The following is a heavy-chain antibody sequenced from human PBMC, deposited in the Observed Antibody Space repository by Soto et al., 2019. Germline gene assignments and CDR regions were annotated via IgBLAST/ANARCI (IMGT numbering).Heavy chain of an antibody. CDR2: ISNISSFV. Sequence: EVQLVESGGGLVKPGGSLRLSCAACGSGFRGDRMTWVRQAPGKGLEWVSTISNISSFVDYADSVKGRFTVSRDNAEKSRDLEMNNLRAEDTVVYYGAGRGDTAMIPYWYFDLWGRGTLVTFSS. CDR1: GSGFRGDR. V-gene: IGHV3-21*01. J-gene: IGHJ2*01. CDR3: AGRGDTAMIPYWYFDL. D-gene: IGHD5-18*01.